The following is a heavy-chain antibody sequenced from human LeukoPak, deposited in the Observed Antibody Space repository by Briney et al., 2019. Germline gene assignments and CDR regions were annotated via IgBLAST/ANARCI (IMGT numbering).Heavy chain of an antibody. V-gene: IGHV3-74*01. CDR1: GFTFSDYW. CDR3: AAGPAGNGHLSSY. J-gene: IGHJ4*02. D-gene: IGHD1-1*01. Sequence: GGSLRLSCAASGFTFSDYWMYWVRQVPGKGLVCVSRINSDGSTTTYADSVKGRFTISRDNAKNTLYLQMNSLRAEDTAIYYCAAGPAGNGHLSSYWGQGTRVTVSS. CDR2: INSDGSTT.